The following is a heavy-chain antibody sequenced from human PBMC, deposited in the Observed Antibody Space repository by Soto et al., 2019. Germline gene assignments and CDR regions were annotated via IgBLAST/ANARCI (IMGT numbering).Heavy chain of an antibody. D-gene: IGHD3-9*01. CDR3: ARDLGTGYFRNGMDV. J-gene: IGHJ6*02. V-gene: IGHV3-21*01. CDR2: IDPSSSYI. Sequence: GGSLRLSCAASGFTFSSCSMHWVRQTAGKGLEWVSSIDPSSSYIYYADSLKGRFTISRDNAKNSLYLQMNSLRDEDTAVYYFARDLGTGYFRNGMDVWGQGTTVTVSS. CDR1: GFTFSSCS.